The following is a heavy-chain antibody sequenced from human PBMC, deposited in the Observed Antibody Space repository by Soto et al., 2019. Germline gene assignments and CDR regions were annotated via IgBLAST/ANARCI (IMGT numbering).Heavy chain of an antibody. V-gene: IGHV3-48*01. Sequence: GGSLRLSCAASGFTFSSYSMDWVRQAPGKGLEWVSYITSGSSTIHYADSVKGRFAISRDNAKNSLFLQMNSLRVEDTAVYYCVRDAGSLGYWGQGTLVTVSS. D-gene: IGHD3-10*01. CDR2: ITSGSSTI. CDR1: GFTFSSYS. CDR3: VRDAGSLGY. J-gene: IGHJ4*02.